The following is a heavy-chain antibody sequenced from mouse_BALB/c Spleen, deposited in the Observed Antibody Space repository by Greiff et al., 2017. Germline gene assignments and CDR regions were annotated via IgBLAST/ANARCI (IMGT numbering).Heavy chain of an antibody. V-gene: IGHV5-4*02. CDR1: GFTFSDYY. Sequence: EVKLMESGGGLVKPGGSLKLSCAASGFTFSDYYMYWVRQTPEKRLEWVATISDGGSYTYYPDSVKGRFTISRDNAKNNLYLQMSSLKSEDTAMYYCARDGEITARDYYFDYWGQGTTLTVSS. CDR2: ISDGGSYT. J-gene: IGHJ2*01. CDR3: ARDGEITARDYYFDY. D-gene: IGHD2-4*01.